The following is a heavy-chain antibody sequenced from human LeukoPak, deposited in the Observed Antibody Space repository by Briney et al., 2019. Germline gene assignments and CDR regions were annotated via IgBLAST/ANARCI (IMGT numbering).Heavy chain of an antibody. CDR1: GFTFSSYA. J-gene: IGHJ4*02. D-gene: IGHD3-9*01. V-gene: IGHV3-23*01. CDR3: TTDIDWLLEVVY. CDR2: ISGSGGST. Sequence: PGGSLRLSCAASGFTFSSYAMTWVRQAPGKGLEWVSTISGSGGSTYYADSVKGRFTISRDNSKNTLYLQMNSLRAENTAVYYCTTDIDWLLEVVYWGQGTLVTVSS.